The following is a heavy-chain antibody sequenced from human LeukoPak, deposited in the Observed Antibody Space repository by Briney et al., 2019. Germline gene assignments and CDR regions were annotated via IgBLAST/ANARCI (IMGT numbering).Heavy chain of an antibody. J-gene: IGHJ4*02. D-gene: IGHD3-10*01. CDR3: ARAEGFRGSGIDY. V-gene: IGHV4-59*01. Sequence: SETLSLTCTVSGGSLSSYYWSWIRQPPGKGLEWIGYIYYSGSTNYNPSLKSRVTISVDTSKNQFSLKLSSVTAADTAVYYCARAEGFRGSGIDYWGQGTLVTVSS. CDR1: GGSLSSYY. CDR2: IYYSGST.